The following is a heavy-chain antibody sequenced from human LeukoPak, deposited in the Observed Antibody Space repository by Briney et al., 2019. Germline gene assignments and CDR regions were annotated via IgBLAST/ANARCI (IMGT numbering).Heavy chain of an antibody. Sequence: ASVKVSCKASGYTFTGYYMHWVRQAPGQGLEWMGWINPNSGGTNYAQKFQGRVTMTRDTSISTAYMELSRLRSDDTAVYYCASSAAAAGTFNAYYCYYMDVWGKGTTVTVSS. V-gene: IGHV1-2*02. CDR1: GYTFTGYY. J-gene: IGHJ6*03. CDR2: INPNSGGT. D-gene: IGHD6-13*01. CDR3: ASSAAAAGTFNAYYCYYMDV.